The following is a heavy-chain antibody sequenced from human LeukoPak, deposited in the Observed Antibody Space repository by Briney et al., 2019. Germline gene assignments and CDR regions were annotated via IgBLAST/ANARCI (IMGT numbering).Heavy chain of an antibody. CDR3: AKDGMRMATINVPFDY. Sequence: GGSLRLSCAASGFTFSSYGMHWVRQAPGKGLEWVAVISYDGSNKYYADSVKGRFTISRDNSKNTLYLQMNSLRAEDTAVYYCAKDGMRMATINVPFDYWGQGTLVTDSS. J-gene: IGHJ4*02. D-gene: IGHD5-24*01. CDR2: ISYDGSNK. V-gene: IGHV3-30*18. CDR1: GFTFSSYG.